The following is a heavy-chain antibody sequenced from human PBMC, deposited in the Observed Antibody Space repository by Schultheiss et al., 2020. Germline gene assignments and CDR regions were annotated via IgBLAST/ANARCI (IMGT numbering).Heavy chain of an antibody. CDR2: ISGSGGSI. CDR1: GFTFSDYY. D-gene: IGHD6-19*01. V-gene: IGHV3-23*01. CDR3: AKDRAASYGSGYVFDY. J-gene: IGHJ4*02. Sequence: GSLRLSCAASGFTFSDYYMSWIRQAPGKGLEWVSTISGSGGSIYYSDSVKGRFTISRDNSKNTLYLQMNSLSADDTALYFCAKDRAASYGSGYVFDYWGQGTLVTVSA.